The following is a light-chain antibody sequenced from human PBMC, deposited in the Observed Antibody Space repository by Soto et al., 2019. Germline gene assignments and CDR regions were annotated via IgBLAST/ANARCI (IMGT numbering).Light chain of an antibody. CDR3: QQYVRSPWT. J-gene: IGKJ1*01. CDR1: QSISSY. Sequence: DIQMTQSPSSLSASVGDRVTITCRASQSISSYLNWFQQKPGKAPKRLIYAASSLQSGVPSRFSGSGSGTDFTLTISRLEPEDFAVYYCQQYVRSPWTFGQGTKVDIK. CDR2: AAS. V-gene: IGKV1-39*01.